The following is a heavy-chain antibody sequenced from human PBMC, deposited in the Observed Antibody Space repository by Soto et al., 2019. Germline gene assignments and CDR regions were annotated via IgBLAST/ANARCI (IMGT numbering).Heavy chain of an antibody. CDR3: AGYAPPGY. D-gene: IGHD2-2*01. CDR2: IYSGGST. CDR1: GFTVSRNH. V-gene: IGHV3-66*01. J-gene: IGHJ4*02. Sequence: EVQLVESGGGLVQPGGSLRLSCAASGFTVSRNHMSGVRQAPGKGLEWVSVIYSGGSTYYADSVKGRFTISRDNSTNPLYLQMNSLRAEDTAVYYCAGYAPPGYWGQGTLVTVSS.